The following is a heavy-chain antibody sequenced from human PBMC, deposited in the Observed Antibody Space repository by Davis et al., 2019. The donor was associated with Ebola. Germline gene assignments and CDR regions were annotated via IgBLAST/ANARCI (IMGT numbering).Heavy chain of an antibody. CDR3: AREATYTSNDSSGY. CDR2: ISAYNGNT. CDR1: GYTFTSYG. V-gene: IGHV1-18*01. J-gene: IGHJ4*02. Sequence: ASVKVSCKASGYTFTSYGISWVRQAPGQGLEWMGWISAYNGNTNYAQNVQGRVTMTTDTSTSTAYTELSSLRSEDTAVYYCAREATYTSNDSSGYWGQGTLVTVSS. D-gene: IGHD3-22*01.